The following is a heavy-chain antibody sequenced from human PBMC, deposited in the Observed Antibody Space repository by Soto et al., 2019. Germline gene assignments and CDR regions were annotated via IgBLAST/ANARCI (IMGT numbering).Heavy chain of an antibody. Sequence: QVQLVESGGDVVQPGRSLRLSCAASGFTFSSYAMYWVRQAPGKGLEWVAVISYDGNNKYYADSVKGRFTISRDNSKXPXXXQXXSLRAEDTAVYYCARAGCDGGSCYTLVGLRYGLDVWGQGTTVTVSS. J-gene: IGHJ6*02. D-gene: IGHD2-15*01. CDR3: ARAGCDGGSCYTLVGLRYGLDV. CDR2: ISYDGNNK. V-gene: IGHV3-30-3*01. CDR1: GFTFSSYA.